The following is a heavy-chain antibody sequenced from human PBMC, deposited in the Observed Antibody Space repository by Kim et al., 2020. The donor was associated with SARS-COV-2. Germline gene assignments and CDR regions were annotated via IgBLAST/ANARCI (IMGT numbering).Heavy chain of an antibody. J-gene: IGHJ4*02. CDR1: GFTFSSYA. D-gene: IGHD5-12*01. CDR3: AKPGGYSGYEYFDY. Sequence: GGSLRLSCAASGFTFSSYAMHWVRQAPGKGLEWVAVIWYDGSNKYYADFVKGRFTISRDNSKNTLYLQMNSLRAEDTAVYYCAKPGGYSGYEYFDYWGQGTLVTVSS. V-gene: IGHV3-33*06. CDR2: IWYDGSNK.